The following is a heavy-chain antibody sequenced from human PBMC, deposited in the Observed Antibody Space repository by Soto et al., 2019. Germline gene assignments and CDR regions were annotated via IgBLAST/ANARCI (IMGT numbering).Heavy chain of an antibody. CDR2: IFHDGTA. D-gene: IGHD2-2*01. V-gene: IGHV4-4*01. Sequence: TLSLTCAVSGVSISSGNWWTWVRQSPQRGLEYIGEIFHDGTANYYPSFERRVAISVDTSKNQFSLKLTSVTAADTAIYVWSRPVYATRLNYMYFDFWGQGTLVTVS. CDR3: SRPVYATRLNYMYFDF. CDR1: GVSISSGNW. J-gene: IGHJ4*02.